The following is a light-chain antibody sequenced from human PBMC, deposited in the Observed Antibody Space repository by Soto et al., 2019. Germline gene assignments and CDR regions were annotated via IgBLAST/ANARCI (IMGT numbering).Light chain of an antibody. Sequence: QSVLTQPASVSGSPGQSITISCAGTSSDVGGYDYVAWYQIHPGKAPKLMVFEVSNRPSGVSYRFSGSKSGNTASLTISGLQAEDEADYFCSSYSLSTAYLFGTGTKVTVL. CDR1: SSDVGGYDY. V-gene: IGLV2-14*01. CDR3: SSYSLSTAYL. CDR2: EVS. J-gene: IGLJ1*01.